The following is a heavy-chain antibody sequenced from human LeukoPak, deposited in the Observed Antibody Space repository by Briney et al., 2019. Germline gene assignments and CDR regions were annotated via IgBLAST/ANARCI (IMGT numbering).Heavy chain of an antibody. CDR1: GYTFTNYG. V-gene: IGHV1-18*01. D-gene: IGHD2-2*01. CDR2: ISGYNGNI. CDR3: ARACTSTSCHENNWFDP. J-gene: IGHJ5*02. Sequence: ASVKVSCKASGYTFTNYGISWVRQAPGQGLEWMGWISGYNGNINYAVKLPGRVSVTTDISTSTAYMGLRSLRPDDTAVYYCARACTSTSCHENNWFDPWGQGTLVTVSS.